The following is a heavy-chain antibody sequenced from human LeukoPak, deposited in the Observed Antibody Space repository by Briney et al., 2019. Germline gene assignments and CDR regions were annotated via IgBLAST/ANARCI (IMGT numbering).Heavy chain of an antibody. CDR1: GGTFSSYA. J-gene: IGHJ4*02. CDR3: ARDAEMATSPRPRPGFDY. Sequence: SVKVSCKASGGTFSSYAISWVRQAPGQGLEWMGGIIPIFGTANYAQKFQGRVTITADESTSTAYMEMSSLRSEDTAVYYCARDAEMATSPRPRPGFDYWGQGTLVTVSS. CDR2: IIPIFGTA. D-gene: IGHD5-24*01. V-gene: IGHV1-69*13.